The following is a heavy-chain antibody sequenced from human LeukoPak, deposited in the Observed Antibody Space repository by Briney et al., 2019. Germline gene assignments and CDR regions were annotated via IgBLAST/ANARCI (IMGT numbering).Heavy chain of an antibody. V-gene: IGHV4-59*12. D-gene: IGHD3-9*01. J-gene: IGHJ5*02. CDR3: ARNTYYDILTGYYNWFDP. Sequence: SETLSLTCTVSGGSISSYYWSWLRQPPGKGLEWIGYIYYSGSTNYNPSLKSRVTISVDTSKNQFSLKLSSVTAADTAVYYCARNTYYDILTGYYNWFDPWGQGTLVTVSS. CDR2: IYYSGST. CDR1: GGSISSYY.